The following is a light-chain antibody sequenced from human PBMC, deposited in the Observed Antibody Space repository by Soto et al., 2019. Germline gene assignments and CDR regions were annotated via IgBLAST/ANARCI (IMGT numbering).Light chain of an antibody. CDR3: QQYDSFPWT. V-gene: IGKV3-11*01. Sequence: EIVLTQSPATLSSSPGETATLSCRASQYVGTRLAWYQHKPGQAPRLLIYYMSKRATGIPARFSGSGSGTDFTLTISNLAPEDFGVYHCQQYDSFPWTFGQGTRLEIK. J-gene: IGKJ1*01. CDR2: YMS. CDR1: QYVGTR.